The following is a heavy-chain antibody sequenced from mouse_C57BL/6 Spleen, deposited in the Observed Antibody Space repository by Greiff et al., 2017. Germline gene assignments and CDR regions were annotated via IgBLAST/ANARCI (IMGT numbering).Heavy chain of an antibody. Sequence: QVQLKESGPELVKPGASVKISCKASGYAFSSSWMNWVKQRPGKGLEWIGRIYPGDGDTNYNGKFKGKATLTADKSSSTAYMQLSSLTSEDSAVYFCARPSMVTGLFDYWGQGTTLTVSS. J-gene: IGHJ2*01. CDR3: ARPSMVTGLFDY. CDR2: IYPGDGDT. CDR1: GYAFSSSW. D-gene: IGHD2-2*01. V-gene: IGHV1-82*01.